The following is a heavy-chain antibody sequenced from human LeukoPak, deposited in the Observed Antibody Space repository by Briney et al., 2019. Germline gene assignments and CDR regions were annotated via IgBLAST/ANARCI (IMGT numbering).Heavy chain of an antibody. CDR1: GGTFSSYA. CDR2: IIPIFGTA. D-gene: IGHD5-18*01. J-gene: IGHJ3*02. Sequence: SVTVSFKASGGTFSSYAISWVRQAPGQGLEWMGGIIPIFGTANYAQKFRGRVTITADKSTSTAYMELSSLRSEDTAVYYCAREQIGGIQLWLKEGAFDIWGQGTMVTVSS. V-gene: IGHV1-69*06. CDR3: AREQIGGIQLWLKEGAFDI.